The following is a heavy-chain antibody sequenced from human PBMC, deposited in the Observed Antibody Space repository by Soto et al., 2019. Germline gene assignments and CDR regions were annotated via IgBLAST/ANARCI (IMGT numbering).Heavy chain of an antibody. V-gene: IGHV1-2*02. D-gene: IGHD2-2*01. CDR2: INPNSGGT. CDR3: ARALGYCSSTSCPDP. CDR1: GYTFTGYY. Sequence: GASVKVSCKASGYTFTGYYMHWVRQAPGQGLEWMGWINPNSGGTNYAQKFQGRVTMTRDTSISTAYMELSRLRSDVTAVYYCARALGYCSSTSCPDPWGQGTLVTVSS. J-gene: IGHJ5*02.